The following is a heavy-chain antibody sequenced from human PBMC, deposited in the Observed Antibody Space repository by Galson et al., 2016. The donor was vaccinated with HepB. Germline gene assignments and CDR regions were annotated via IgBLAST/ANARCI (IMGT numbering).Heavy chain of an antibody. Sequence: SETLSLTCAVSGASISDSNWWTWVRQVPGKGLEWIGEIYHTGTSNNNPFLSSRFTLSVGKSRNQFPLNLTSVTAADTAVYYCARASIIPGARMIFDPWGQGTLVTVSS. CDR2: IYHTGTS. V-gene: IGHV4-4*02. J-gene: IGHJ5*02. D-gene: IGHD2-2*01. CDR1: GASISDSNW. CDR3: ARASIIPGARMIFDP.